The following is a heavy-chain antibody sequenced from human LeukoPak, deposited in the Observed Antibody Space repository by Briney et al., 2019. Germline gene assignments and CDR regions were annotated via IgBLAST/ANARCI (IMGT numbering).Heavy chain of an antibody. CDR1: GFTFSSYS. Sequence: GGSLRLSCAASGFTFSSYSMNWVRQAPGKGLEWVSSISSSSSYIYYADSVKGRFTISRDNAKNSLYLQMNSLRAEDTAVYYCARDGYYYFWSGSDYYYYMDVWGKGTTVTVSS. CDR3: ARDGYYYFWSGSDYYYYMDV. V-gene: IGHV3-21*04. J-gene: IGHJ6*03. D-gene: IGHD3-3*01. CDR2: ISSSSSYI.